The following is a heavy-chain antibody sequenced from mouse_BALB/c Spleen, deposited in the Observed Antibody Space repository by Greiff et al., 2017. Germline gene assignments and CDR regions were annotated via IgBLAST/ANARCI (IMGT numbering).Heavy chain of an antibody. D-gene: IGHD1-1*01. CDR2: INPYNDGT. CDR1: GYTFTSYV. V-gene: IGHV1-14*01. J-gene: IGHJ4*01. CDR3: ARPGSSQTDYAMDY. Sequence: EVKLVESGPELVKPGASVKMSCKASGYTFTSYVMHWVKQKPGQGLEWIGYINPYNDGTKYNEKFKGKATLTSDKSSSTAYMELSSLTSEDSAVYYCARPGSSQTDYAMDYWGQGTSVTVSS.